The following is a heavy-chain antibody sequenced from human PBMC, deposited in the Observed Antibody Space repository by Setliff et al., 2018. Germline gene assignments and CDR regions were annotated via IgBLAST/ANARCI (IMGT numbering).Heavy chain of an antibody. J-gene: IGHJ5*02. CDR3: ARDLDGGNGHDL. CDR1: GFTFSSYG. Sequence: GGSLRLSCAASGFTFSSYGMNWVRQAPGKGLEWLSYISASSSTIYYSGSVKGRFTISRDNAKNSLFLQMNGLRADDTAVYYCARDLDGGNGHDLWGRGTLVTVSS. V-gene: IGHV3-48*01. D-gene: IGHD2-15*01. CDR2: ISASSSTI.